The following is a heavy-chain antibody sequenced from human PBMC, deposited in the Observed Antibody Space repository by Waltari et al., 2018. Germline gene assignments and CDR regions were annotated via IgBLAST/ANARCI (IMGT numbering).Heavy chain of an antibody. CDR2: ISWNSGSI. CDR3: AKARNRRGYFDY. Sequence: EVQLVESGGGLVQPGRSLRLSCAASGFTFDDYAMHWVRQAPGKGLEWVSGISWNSGSIGYADSVKGRFTISRDNAKNSLYLQMNSLRAEDTALYYCAKARNRRGYFDYWGQGTLVTVSS. J-gene: IGHJ4*02. V-gene: IGHV3-9*01. D-gene: IGHD1-1*01. CDR1: GFTFDDYA.